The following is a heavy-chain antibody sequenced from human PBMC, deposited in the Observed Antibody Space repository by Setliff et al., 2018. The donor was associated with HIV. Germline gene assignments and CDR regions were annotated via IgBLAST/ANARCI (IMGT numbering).Heavy chain of an antibody. Sequence: GGSLILSCAASGLTFSSYTMNWVRQAPGKGLEWVSSISSSSSYIYYADSVKGRFTISRDNAKNSLYLQMNSLRAEDTAVYYCARDRAESYYYYYYYMDVWGKGTTVTV. J-gene: IGHJ6*03. CDR2: ISSSSSYI. CDR1: GLTFSSYT. CDR3: ARDRAESYYYYYYYMDV. V-gene: IGHV3-21*01. D-gene: IGHD3-10*01.